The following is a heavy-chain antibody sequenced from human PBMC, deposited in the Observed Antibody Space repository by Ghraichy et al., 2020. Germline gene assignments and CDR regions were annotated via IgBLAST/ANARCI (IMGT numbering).Heavy chain of an antibody. J-gene: IGHJ4*02. V-gene: IGHV4-34*01. D-gene: IGHD4-17*01. CDR2: INHSGST. CDR3: ARAGGDYPPYYFDY. Sequence: SQTLSLTCAVYGGPFSGYYWSWIRQPPGKGLEWIGEINHSGSTNYNPSLKSRVTISVDTSKNQFSLKLSSVTAADTAVYYCARAGGDYPPYYFDYWGQGTLVTVSS. CDR1: GGPFSGYY.